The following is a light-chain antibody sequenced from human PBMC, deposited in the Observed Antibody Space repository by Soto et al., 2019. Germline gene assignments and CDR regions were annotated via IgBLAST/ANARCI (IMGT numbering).Light chain of an antibody. V-gene: IGLV2-14*01. CDR2: EVS. J-gene: IGLJ2*01. CDR1: SSDVGGYNY. CDR3: SSYTSSRDVV. Sequence: QSALTQPASVSGSPGQSITISCTGTSSDVGGYNYVSWYQQHPGKAPKLMIYEVSNRPSGVSNRFSGSKSGNTASLTISGLQAEDVADYYCSSYTSSRDVVFGGGTKLTGL.